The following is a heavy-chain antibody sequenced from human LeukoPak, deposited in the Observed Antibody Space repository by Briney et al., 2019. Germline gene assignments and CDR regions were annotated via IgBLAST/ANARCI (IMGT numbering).Heavy chain of an antibody. CDR2: IYHSGST. V-gene: IGHV4-30-2*01. D-gene: IGHD5/OR15-5a*01. J-gene: IGHJ5*02. CDR1: GGSISSGGYY. Sequence: SETLSLTCTVSGGSISSGGYYWSWIRQPPGKGLEWIGYIYHSGSTYYNPSLESRVTISVDTSKNQFSLKLSSVTAADTAVYYCARRPFSLGRFDPWGQGTLVTVSS. CDR3: ARRPFSLGRFDP.